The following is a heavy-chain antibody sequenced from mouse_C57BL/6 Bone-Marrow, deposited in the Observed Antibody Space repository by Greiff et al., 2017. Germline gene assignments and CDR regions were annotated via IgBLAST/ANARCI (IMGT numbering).Heavy chain of an antibody. Sequence: QVQLQQSGAELVRPGASVKLSCKASGYTFTDYYINWVKQRPGQGLEWIARIYPGSGNTYYNEKFKGKATLTAEKSSSTAYMQLSSLTSEDSAVYFCARHPLYYSNGSYYAMDYWGQGTSVTVSS. D-gene: IGHD2-5*01. J-gene: IGHJ4*01. CDR1: GYTFTDYY. CDR2: IYPGSGNT. CDR3: ARHPLYYSNGSYYAMDY. V-gene: IGHV1-76*01.